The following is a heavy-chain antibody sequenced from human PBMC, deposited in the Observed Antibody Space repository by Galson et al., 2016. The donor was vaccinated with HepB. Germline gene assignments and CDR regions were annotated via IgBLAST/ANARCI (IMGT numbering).Heavy chain of an antibody. D-gene: IGHD3-22*01. CDR3: ARHPYYDDTGYYLSNNWFDP. J-gene: IGHJ5*02. Sequence: SETLSLTCTVSGGSVNGTTSYWGWIRQPPGKGLEWIGSMYYSGSTFYNPSLILRVTISVDTSKNQFSLEVTSVTAEDTAVYYCARHPYYDDTGYYLSNNWFDPWGQGTLVTVSS. CDR1: GGSVNGTTSY. V-gene: IGHV4-39*01. CDR2: MYYSGST.